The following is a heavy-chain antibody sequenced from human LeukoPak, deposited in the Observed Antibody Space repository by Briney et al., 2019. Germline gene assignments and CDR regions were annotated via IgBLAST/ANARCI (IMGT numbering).Heavy chain of an antibody. CDR1: GFTFSSYA. V-gene: IGHV3-30-3*01. D-gene: IGHD1-26*01. Sequence: GGSLRLSCAASGFTFSSYAMHWVRQAPGKGLEWVAVISYDGSNKYYADSVKGRFTISRDNSKNTLYLQMNSLRAEDTALYYCAKDFYSLSLGGSPDYWGQGTLVTVSS. CDR2: ISYDGSNK. J-gene: IGHJ4*02. CDR3: AKDFYSLSLGGSPDY.